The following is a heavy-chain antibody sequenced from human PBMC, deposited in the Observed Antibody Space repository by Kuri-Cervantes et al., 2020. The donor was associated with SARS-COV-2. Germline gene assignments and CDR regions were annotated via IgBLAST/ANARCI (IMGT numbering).Heavy chain of an antibody. V-gene: IGHV4-34*01. Sequence: GSLRLSCGFYGGSSRGYYWSWIRQPPGKGLEWIGEINPTGDTSYNPSLNSRVTISSDTSRSHFSLNLTSVPASDTAVYYCGRGLGGGGAFWGQGTLVTVSS. CDR1: GGSSRGYY. CDR2: INPTGDT. CDR3: GRGLGGGGAF. J-gene: IGHJ4*02. D-gene: IGHD3-16*01.